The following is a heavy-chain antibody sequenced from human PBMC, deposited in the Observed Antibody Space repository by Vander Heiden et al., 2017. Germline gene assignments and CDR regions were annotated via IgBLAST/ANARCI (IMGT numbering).Heavy chain of an antibody. CDR2: MNSDGSTT. D-gene: IGHD3-3*01. Sequence: EVQLVESGGGLVQPGGSLRLSCVDSGFTFSSSWMHWVRQAPGTGLVWLSRMNSDGSTTDDADSVKGRFTISRDNAKNTLYLKMNGLRAEDTAVYYGARAGFFRFDYWGQGILVTVSS. CDR3: ARAGFFRFDY. V-gene: IGHV3-74*01. CDR1: GFTFSSSW. J-gene: IGHJ4*02.